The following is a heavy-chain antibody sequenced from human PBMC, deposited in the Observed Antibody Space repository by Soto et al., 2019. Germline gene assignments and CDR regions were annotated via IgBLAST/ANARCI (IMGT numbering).Heavy chain of an antibody. V-gene: IGHV1-18*01. Sequence: QVQLVQSGAEVKKPGASVKVSCKASGYTFTSYGISWVRQAPGQGLEWMGWISANNGNTNYAQKLQGRVTMTTDTPASTAYRERGSVGPDDTAVYYCARDRGSYPLASGGRGPRAPVSP. D-gene: IGHD1-26*01. CDR3: ARDRGSYPLAS. CDR1: GYTFTSYG. CDR2: ISANNGNT. J-gene: IGHJ4*02.